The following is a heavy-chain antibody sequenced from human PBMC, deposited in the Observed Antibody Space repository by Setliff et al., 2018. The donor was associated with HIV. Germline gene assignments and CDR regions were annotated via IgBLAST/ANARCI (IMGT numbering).Heavy chain of an antibody. CDR3: ARGEVTTVRYVDL. V-gene: IGHV4-34*01. D-gene: IGHD3-3*01. CDR1: GGSFSGYY. CDR2: IVHSGDT. Sequence: PSEPLSLTCAVSGGSFSGYYWNWIRQPPGKGLEWIGEIVHSGDTNYNPSLKSRVIISVDVSKNQFSLTLNSVTAADTAVYYCARGEVTTVRYVDLWGRGTLVTVSS. J-gene: IGHJ2*01.